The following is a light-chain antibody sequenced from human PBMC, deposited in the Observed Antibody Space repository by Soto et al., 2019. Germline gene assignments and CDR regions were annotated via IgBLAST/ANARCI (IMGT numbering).Light chain of an antibody. CDR3: QQYTGPPTT. CDR1: QTVSSNY. Sequence: ETILTQSPDTLSLSPGERATLSCRASQTVSSNYLAWCQQRPGQAPRLLIYGASTRAAGIPDRFSGSGSGTDFTLTITRLVPEDSAVYFCQQYTGPPTTFGQGTRLEIK. CDR2: GAS. J-gene: IGKJ5*01. V-gene: IGKV3-20*01.